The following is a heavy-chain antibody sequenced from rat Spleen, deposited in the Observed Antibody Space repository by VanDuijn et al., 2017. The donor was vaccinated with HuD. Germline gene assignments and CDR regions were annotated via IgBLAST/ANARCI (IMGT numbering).Heavy chain of an antibody. V-gene: IGHV5-31*01. Sequence: EVQLVESGGGLVQPGRSLKLSCVASGFTFNKYWMTWIRQAPGKGLEWVASITNTGGSTYYPDSVKGRFTISRDNAKSTLYLQMNSLRSEETATYYCTRGRLLPGYNYGWFAYWGQGTLVTVSS. D-gene: IGHD1-4*01. CDR1: GFTFNKYW. CDR3: TRGRLLPGYNYGWFAY. J-gene: IGHJ3*01. CDR2: ITNTGGST.